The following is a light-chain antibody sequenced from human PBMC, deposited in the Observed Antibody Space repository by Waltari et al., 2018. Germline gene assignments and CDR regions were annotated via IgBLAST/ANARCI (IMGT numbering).Light chain of an antibody. CDR3: QKYDSAPFA. Sequence: DIQMTQSPSSLSASVGDRVTITCRASQGISNYLAWYQQKPGTVPKLLIYTASTLQSWVPSRFSGSGSATDFTLTISSLQPEDVATYYCQKYDSAPFAFGPGTRVDIK. V-gene: IGKV1-27*01. CDR2: TAS. J-gene: IGKJ3*01. CDR1: QGISNY.